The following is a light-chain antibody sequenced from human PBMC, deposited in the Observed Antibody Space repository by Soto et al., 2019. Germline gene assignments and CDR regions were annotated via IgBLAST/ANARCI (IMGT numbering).Light chain of an antibody. Sequence: QSVLTQPASVSGSPGQSITISCTGTTSDVGGYNYVSWYQQHSGKAPKLMIYEVSNRPSGVSNRLSGSKSGNTASLTISGLQAEDEADYYCQSYDSSLSGYVLGTGTKVTVL. V-gene: IGLV2-14*01. J-gene: IGLJ1*01. CDR2: EVS. CDR1: TSDVGGYNY. CDR3: QSYDSSLSGYV.